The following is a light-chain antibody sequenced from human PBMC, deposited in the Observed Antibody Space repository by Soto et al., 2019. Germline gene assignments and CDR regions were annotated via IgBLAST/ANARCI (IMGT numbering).Light chain of an antibody. Sequence: EIVLTQSPGTLSLSPGESATLSCRASQRVSTSFLAWYQQKPGQAPRLLIFGASSRATGIPDRFTGSGSGTDFTLTISRLEPEDFAVYYCQQYNNWYTFGQGTKLEIK. V-gene: IGKV3-20*01. CDR2: GAS. CDR3: QQYNNWYT. CDR1: QRVSTSF. J-gene: IGKJ2*01.